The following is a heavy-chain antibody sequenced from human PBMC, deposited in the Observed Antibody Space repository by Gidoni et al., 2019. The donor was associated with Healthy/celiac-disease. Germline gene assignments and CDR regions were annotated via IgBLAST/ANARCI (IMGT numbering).Heavy chain of an antibody. D-gene: IGHD2-2*01. CDR1: GFTFSSYS. Sequence: EVQLVESGGGLVQSGGSLRLSCAASGFTFSSYSMNWVRQAPGKGLEWVSYISSSSSTIYYADAVKGRFTLSRGNAKNSLYLQMNSLRAEDTAVYYCARDCSDIVVVPAASCDYWGQGTLVTVSS. J-gene: IGHJ4*02. V-gene: IGHV3-48*04. CDR3: ARDCSDIVVVPAASCDY. CDR2: ISSSSSTI.